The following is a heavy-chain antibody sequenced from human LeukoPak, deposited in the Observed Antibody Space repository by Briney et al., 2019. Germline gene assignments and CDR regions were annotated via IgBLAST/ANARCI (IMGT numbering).Heavy chain of an antibody. CDR1: GYSISSGYF. Sequence: WETLSLTCTVSGYSISSGYFWGWIRQPAGKGLEWIGTIYHSGSTYYNASVESRVTISVDTSKNQFSLKLSSVTAADTAVYYCARAYSSSWYFNWFDPWGQGTLVTVSS. V-gene: IGHV4-38-2*02. J-gene: IGHJ5*02. CDR3: ARAYSSSWYFNWFDP. CDR2: IYHSGST. D-gene: IGHD6-13*01.